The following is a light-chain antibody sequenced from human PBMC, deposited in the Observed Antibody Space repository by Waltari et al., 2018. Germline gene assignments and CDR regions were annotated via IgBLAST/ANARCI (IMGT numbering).Light chain of an antibody. V-gene: IGKV1-5*03. Sequence: DIQVNQSPSTLSAAGGDRVTITCRASQGIVVWLAWYQQKPGKAPRLLIYKASYLESGVPSRFSGSGSGTEFTLTISSLQADDFATYYCLQYNSYPWTFGQGTKVEIK. CDR3: LQYNSYPWT. CDR2: KAS. CDR1: QGIVVW. J-gene: IGKJ1*01.